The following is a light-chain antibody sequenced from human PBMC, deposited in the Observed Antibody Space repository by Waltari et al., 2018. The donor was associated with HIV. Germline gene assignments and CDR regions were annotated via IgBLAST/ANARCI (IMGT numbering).Light chain of an antibody. CDR3: AAWYDSLSGHLI. V-gene: IGLV1-47*01. CDR2: RNH. Sequence: QSVLTQPPSMSGTPGQTVTISCSGGSSNIGSNYVFWYQHLAGAAPKLLIYRNHQRPSGVPARFSGSKSGTSASLAISVLRSEDEAEYYCAAWYDSLSGHLIFGGGTKLT. CDR1: SSNIGSNY. J-gene: IGLJ2*01.